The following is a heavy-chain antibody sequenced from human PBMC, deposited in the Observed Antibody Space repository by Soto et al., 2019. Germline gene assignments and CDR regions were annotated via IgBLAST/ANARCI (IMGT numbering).Heavy chain of an antibody. CDR2: INAYNGNT. CDR3: ARDWFGVDH. D-gene: IGHD3-16*01. V-gene: IGHV1-18*01. Sequence: QVQLVQSGAEVKKPGASVKVSCKASGYTFTSYGISWVRQAPGQGLEWMGWINAYNGNTNYAQNLQGRLTMTTDTSPSTAYRALGRLMSGDRAGDYCARDWFGVDHWGRGTLVSVSS. J-gene: IGHJ4*02. CDR1: GYTFTSYG.